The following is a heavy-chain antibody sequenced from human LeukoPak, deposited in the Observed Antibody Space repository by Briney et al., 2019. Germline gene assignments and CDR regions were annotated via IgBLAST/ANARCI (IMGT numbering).Heavy chain of an antibody. CDR2: IYYSGTT. V-gene: IGHV4-39*01. J-gene: IGHJ4*02. D-gene: IGHD3-3*01. CDR3: ARRPTRDYDFWSGYGTFDY. Sequence: SETLSLTCTVSGGSISSSSYYWGWIRQPPGKGLEWIGGIYYSGTTYYNPSLKSRVTMSVDTSKNQFSLKLSSVTAADTAVYYCARRPTRDYDFWSGYGTFDYWGQGSLVTVSS. CDR1: GGSISSSSYY.